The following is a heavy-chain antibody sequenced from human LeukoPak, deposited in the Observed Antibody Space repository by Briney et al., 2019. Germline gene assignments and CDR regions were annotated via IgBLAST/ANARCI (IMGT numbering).Heavy chain of an antibody. CDR3: AKDLGRDDFWSGYYYYYGMDV. D-gene: IGHD3-3*01. CDR2: ISGSGGST. CDR1: GFTFSSYA. Sequence: GGSLRLSCAASGFTFSSYAMSWVRQAPGKGLEWVSAISGSGGSTYYADSVKGRFTISRDNSKNTLYLQMNSLRAEDTAVYYCAKDLGRDDFWSGYYYYYGMDVWGQGTTVTVSS. V-gene: IGHV3-23*01. J-gene: IGHJ6*02.